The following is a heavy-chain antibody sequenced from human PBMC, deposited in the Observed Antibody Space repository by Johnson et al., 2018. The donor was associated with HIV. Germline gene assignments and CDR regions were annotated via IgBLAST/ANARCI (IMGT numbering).Heavy chain of an antibody. CDR2: IYSGGTT. Sequence: VQLVESGGGLIQPGGSLRLSCAASGFSFSSNYMSWVRQAPGKGLEWVSVIYSGGTTYYADSVKGRFTISRDKSNNTLDLQINSLRAEETAVYYCARTAMTPVTSSPDAFDIWGQGTMVTVSS. V-gene: IGHV3-53*01. J-gene: IGHJ3*02. CDR3: ARTAMTPVTSSPDAFDI. D-gene: IGHD4-17*01. CDR1: GFSFSSNY.